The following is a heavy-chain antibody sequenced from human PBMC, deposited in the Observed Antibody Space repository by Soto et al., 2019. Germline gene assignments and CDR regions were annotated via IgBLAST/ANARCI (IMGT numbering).Heavy chain of an antibody. D-gene: IGHD3-22*01. CDR1: GYTFTSYD. V-gene: IGHV1-8*01. Sequence: QVQLVQSGAEVKKPGASVKVSCKASGYTFTSYDINWVRQATGQGLEWMGWMNPNSGNTGYAQKFQGRVTMTRNTSISTAYMELSSLRSEDTAVYYCARGRPEFTFITMNVDYWGQGTLVTVSS. CDR3: ARGRPEFTFITMNVDY. J-gene: IGHJ4*02. CDR2: MNPNSGNT.